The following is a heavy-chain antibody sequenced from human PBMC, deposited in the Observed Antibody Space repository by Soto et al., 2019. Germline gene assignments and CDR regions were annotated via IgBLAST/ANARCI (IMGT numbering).Heavy chain of an antibody. Sequence: GGSLRLSCAASGFTFSNAWMSWVRQAPGKGLEWVGRIKSKTDGGTTDYAAPVKGRFTISRDDSKNTLYLQMNSLKTEDTAVYYCTTGANYDILTGYDYWGQGTLVTVSS. CDR3: TTGANYDILTGYDY. D-gene: IGHD3-9*01. V-gene: IGHV3-15*01. J-gene: IGHJ4*02. CDR2: IKSKTDGGTT. CDR1: GFTFSNAW.